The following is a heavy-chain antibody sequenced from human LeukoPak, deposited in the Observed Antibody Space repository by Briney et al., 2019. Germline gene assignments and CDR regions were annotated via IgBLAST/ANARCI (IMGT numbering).Heavy chain of an antibody. D-gene: IGHD6-19*01. CDR2: ISYDGSNK. CDR1: GFTFSSYA. V-gene: IGHV3-30*04. J-gene: IGHJ4*02. Sequence: AGGSLRLSCAASGFTFSSYAMHWVRQAPGKGLEWVAVISYDGSNKYYADSVKGRFTISRDNSKNTLYLQMNSLRAEDTAVYYCARGSEWLVATSYYFDYWGQGTLVTVSS. CDR3: ARGSEWLVATSYYFDY.